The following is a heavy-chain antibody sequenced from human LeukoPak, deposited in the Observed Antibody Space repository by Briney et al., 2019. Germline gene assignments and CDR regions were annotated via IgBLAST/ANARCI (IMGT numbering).Heavy chain of an antibody. J-gene: IGHJ4*02. Sequence: GGSLRLSCAASGFTFSNYAMTWVRQAPGTGLLWVAAITGSGGNTYHADSVKGRFTISRDNSKNTLFLQMNSLRAEDTAVYYCATLMRGPIGYVGYGGEDYWGQGTLVSVSS. CDR3: ATLMRGPIGYVGYGGEDY. CDR1: GFTFSNYA. V-gene: IGHV3-23*01. D-gene: IGHD5-12*01. CDR2: ITGSGGNT.